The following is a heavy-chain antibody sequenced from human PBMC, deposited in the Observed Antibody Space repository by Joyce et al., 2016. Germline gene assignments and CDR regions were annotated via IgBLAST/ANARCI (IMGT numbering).Heavy chain of an antibody. J-gene: IGHJ4*02. CDR1: VYCFTNYW. D-gene: IGHD2-2*01. V-gene: IGHV5-51*01. CDR3: ARGLGSCRSTSCRIFDF. CDR2: VSPCHTNT. Sequence: EVQVVLSGAEVNTPGESLKISCKGSVYCFTNYWIAWVRQMPGKGLDWMGIVSPCHTNTMYGPSYQGQVTISASKASSTAYRQGNGLKDSDTAMYYCARGLGSCRSTSCRIFDFWGQGTLVTVSS.